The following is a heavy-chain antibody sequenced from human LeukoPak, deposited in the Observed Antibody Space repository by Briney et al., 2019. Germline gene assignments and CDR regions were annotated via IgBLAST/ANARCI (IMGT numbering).Heavy chain of an antibody. CDR1: GFTFSSFG. J-gene: IGHJ6*03. Sequence: SGGSLRLSCAASGFTFSSFGMSWVRQAPGKGLGWVSAISGSGGSTYSADSVKGRFTISRDNSKNTLYLQMNSLRAEDTAVYYCAKCILTGYYKGYMDVWGKGTTVTISS. CDR3: AKCILTGYYKGYMDV. V-gene: IGHV3-23*01. D-gene: IGHD3-9*01. CDR2: ISGSGGST.